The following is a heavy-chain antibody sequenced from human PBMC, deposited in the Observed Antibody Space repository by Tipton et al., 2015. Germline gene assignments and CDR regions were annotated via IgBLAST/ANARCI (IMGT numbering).Heavy chain of an antibody. CDR2: IYYSGST. D-gene: IGHD3-22*01. CDR1: GGSISSYY. CDR3: ARGGKDSSDDS. Sequence: TLSLTCTVSGGSISSYYWSWIRQPPGKGLEWIGYIYYSGSTNYNPSLKSRATISVDTSKNQFSLKLSSVTAADTAVYYCARGGKDSSDDSWGQGTLVTVSS. J-gene: IGHJ4*02. V-gene: IGHV4-59*12.